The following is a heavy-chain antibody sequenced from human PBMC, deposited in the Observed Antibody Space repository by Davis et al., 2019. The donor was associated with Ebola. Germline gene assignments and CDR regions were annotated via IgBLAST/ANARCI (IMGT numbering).Heavy chain of an antibody. J-gene: IGHJ6*04. CDR3: ARFRYCGGDCSKNYYYGMDV. CDR2: ISGSGGST. CDR1: VITFSSYA. D-gene: IGHD2-21*02. Sequence: GGSLRLSCADSVITFSSYAMTWVRQAPGKGLEWVSAISGSGGSTYYADSVKGRFTISRDNSKQTLYLQMNSLRAEDTDVYYCARFRYCGGDCSKNYYYGMDVWGKGTTVTVSS. V-gene: IGHV3-23*01.